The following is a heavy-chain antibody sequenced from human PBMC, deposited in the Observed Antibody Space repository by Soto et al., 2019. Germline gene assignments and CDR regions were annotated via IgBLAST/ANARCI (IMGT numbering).Heavy chain of an antibody. J-gene: IGHJ6*02. CDR3: ARDLAVLRYFDWTKGPLETYYGMDV. CDR2: ISAYNGNT. V-gene: IGHV1-18*01. Sequence: VASVKVSCKASGYTFTSYGISWVRQAPGQGLEWMGWISAYNGNTNYAQKLQGRVTMTTDTSTSTAYMELSRLRSDDTAVYYCARDLAVLRYFDWTKGPLETYYGMDVWGQGTTVTVSS. D-gene: IGHD3-9*01. CDR1: GYTFTSYG.